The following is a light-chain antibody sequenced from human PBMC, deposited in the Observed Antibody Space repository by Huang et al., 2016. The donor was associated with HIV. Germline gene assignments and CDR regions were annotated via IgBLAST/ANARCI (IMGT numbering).Light chain of an antibody. CDR2: AAS. CDR3: QQTYSTPWT. V-gene: IGKV1-39*01. J-gene: IGKJ1*01. CDR1: QSISSY. Sequence: DIQMTQSPSSLSASVRDRVTITCRASQSISSYLNWYQQKPGKAPKLLIYAASSLQSWVPSRFSGSGSGTDFTLTISSLQPEDFATYFCQQTYSTPWTFGQGTKVEIK.